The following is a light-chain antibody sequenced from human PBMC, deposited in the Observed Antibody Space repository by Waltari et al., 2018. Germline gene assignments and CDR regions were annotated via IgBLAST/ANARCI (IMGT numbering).Light chain of an antibody. CDR1: ESISSN. CDR3: QQYNGYSS. J-gene: IGKJ3*01. CDR2: KAS. Sequence: DIQMTQSPSTLSASVGDRVIITCRASESISSNLAWYQQKPGKAPKLLIYKASSLESGVPSRFSGSGSGTEFTLTISSLQPDDFAIYYCQQYNGYSSFGPGTNVDIK. V-gene: IGKV1-5*03.